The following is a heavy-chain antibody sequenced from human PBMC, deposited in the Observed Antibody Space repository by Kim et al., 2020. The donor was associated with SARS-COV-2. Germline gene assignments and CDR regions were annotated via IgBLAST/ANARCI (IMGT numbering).Heavy chain of an antibody. V-gene: IGHV1-24*01. CDR1: GYTLTELS. CDR2: FDPEDGET. Sequence: ASVKVSCKVSGYTLTELSMHWVRQAPGKGLEWMGGFDPEDGETIYAQKFQGRVTMTEDTSTDTAYMELSSLRSEDTAVYYCATCVRYYDSSGYDAFDIWGQGTMVTVSS. CDR3: ATCVRYYDSSGYDAFDI. D-gene: IGHD3-22*01. J-gene: IGHJ3*02.